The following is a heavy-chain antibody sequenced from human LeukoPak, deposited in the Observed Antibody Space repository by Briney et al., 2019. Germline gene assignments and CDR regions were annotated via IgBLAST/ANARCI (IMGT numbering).Heavy chain of an antibody. CDR3: AKRESRGYYGSGSYDY. J-gene: IGHJ4*02. D-gene: IGHD3-10*01. V-gene: IGHV1-24*01. CDR2: YDPEDGET. Sequence: ASVKVSCKVSGHTLAELPMSWVRQAPGKGLEWMGGYDPEDGETMYPQRFQGRVTMTEDTSTDIAYMELTSLTSEDTAVYYCAKRESRGYYGSGSYDYWGQGTLVTVSS. CDR1: GHTLAELP.